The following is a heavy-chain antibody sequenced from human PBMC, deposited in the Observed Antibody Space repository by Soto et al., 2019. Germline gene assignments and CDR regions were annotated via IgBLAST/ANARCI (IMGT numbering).Heavy chain of an antibody. D-gene: IGHD6-19*01. CDR2: INYSGSN. V-gene: IGHV4-34*01. Sequence: AETLSVTCAIDGGYFSTYYWTWLRQSPGKGLEWIGKINYSGSNNYNPSPKSRVTISIDMSKNQVSLKLTSVTAADTAVYFCARGGSSDWQVAFDIWGQGTTVTVSS. CDR3: ARGGSSDWQVAFDI. CDR1: GGYFSTYY. J-gene: IGHJ3*02.